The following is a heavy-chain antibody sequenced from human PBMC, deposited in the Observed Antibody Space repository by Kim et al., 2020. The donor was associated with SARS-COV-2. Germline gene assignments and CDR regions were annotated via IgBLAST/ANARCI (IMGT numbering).Heavy chain of an antibody. CDR1: GYTFTSYY. CDR3: ASQRITMVRGVPGAFDY. J-gene: IGHJ4*02. Sequence: ASVKVSCKASGYTFTSYYMHWVRQAPGQGLEWMGIINPSGGSTSYAQKFQGRVTMTRDTSTSTVYMELSSLRSEDTAVYYCASQRITMVRGVPGAFDYWGQGTLVTVSS. D-gene: IGHD3-10*01. V-gene: IGHV1-46*01. CDR2: INPSGGST.